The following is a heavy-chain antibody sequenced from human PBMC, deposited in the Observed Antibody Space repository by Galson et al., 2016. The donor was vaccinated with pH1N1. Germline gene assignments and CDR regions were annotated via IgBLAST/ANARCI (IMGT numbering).Heavy chain of an antibody. CDR3: ARGGFYYDSIGPSYGMDV. V-gene: IGHV6-1*01. D-gene: IGHD3-22*01. J-gene: IGHJ6*02. CDR1: GDSVSSNSAA. Sequence: CAISGDSVSSNSAAWNWIRQSPSRGLEWLGRTYYRSKWYNDYAVSVKSRITINPDTSKNQFSLQLNSVTPEDTAGYYCARGGFYYDSIGPSYGMDVWGQGTTVTVSS. CDR2: TYYRSKWYN.